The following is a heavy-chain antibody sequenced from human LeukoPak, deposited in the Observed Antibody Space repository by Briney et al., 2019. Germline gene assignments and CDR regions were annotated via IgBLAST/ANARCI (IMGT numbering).Heavy chain of an antibody. D-gene: IGHD2/OR15-2a*01. CDR3: ARTFREYQGWFDP. Sequence: GASVKVSCKASGYTFTNYYIHWVRQAPGQGLEWMGIINPSGGSTMYARKFQGRVSMTTDTSTSTVYMELSSLRSEDTAIYYCARTFREYQGWFDPWGQGTLVTVSS. V-gene: IGHV1-46*01. CDR1: GYTFTNYY. J-gene: IGHJ5*02. CDR2: INPSGGST.